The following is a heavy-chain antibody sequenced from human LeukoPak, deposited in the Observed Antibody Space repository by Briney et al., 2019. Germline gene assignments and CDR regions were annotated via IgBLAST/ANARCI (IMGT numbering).Heavy chain of an antibody. CDR1: GFTVSTNS. J-gene: IGHJ4*02. D-gene: IGHD6-13*01. V-gene: IGHV3-23*01. CDR2: ISGSGGST. CDR3: AKSRQQLVPGFLDY. Sequence: GGSLRLSCTVSGFTVSTNSMSWVRQAPGKGLEWVSAISGSGGSTYYADSVKGRFTISRDNSKNTLYLQMNSLRAEDTAVYYCAKSRQQLVPGFLDYWGQGTLVTVSS.